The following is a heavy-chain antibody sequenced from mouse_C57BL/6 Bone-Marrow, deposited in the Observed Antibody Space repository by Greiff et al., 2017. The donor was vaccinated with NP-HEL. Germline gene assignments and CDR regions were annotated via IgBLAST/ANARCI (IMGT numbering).Heavy chain of an antibody. CDR2: INPYNGGT. V-gene: IGHV1-19*01. Sequence: EVQLQQSGPVLVKPGASVKMSCKASGYTFTDYYMNWVKQSHGKSLEWIGVINPYNGGTSYNQKLKGKATLTVDKSSSTAYMELNSLTSEDSAVYYCARALRPFAYWGQGTLVTVSA. CDR3: ARALRPFAY. D-gene: IGHD1-1*01. J-gene: IGHJ3*01. CDR1: GYTFTDYY.